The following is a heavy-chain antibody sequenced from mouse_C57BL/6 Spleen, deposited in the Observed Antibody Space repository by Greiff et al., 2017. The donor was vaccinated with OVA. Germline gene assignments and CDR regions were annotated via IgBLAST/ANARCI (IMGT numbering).Heavy chain of an antibody. V-gene: IGHV1-15*01. D-gene: IGHD1-1*01. J-gene: IGHJ3*01. CDR1: GYTFTDYE. Sequence: QVQLQQSGAELVRPGASVTLSCKASGYTFTDYEMHWVKQTPVHGLEWIGAIDPETGGTAYNQKFKGKAILTADKSSSTAYMELRSLTSEDSAVYYCTRALYGRCAYWGQGTLVTVSA. CDR3: TRALYGRCAY. CDR2: IDPETGGT.